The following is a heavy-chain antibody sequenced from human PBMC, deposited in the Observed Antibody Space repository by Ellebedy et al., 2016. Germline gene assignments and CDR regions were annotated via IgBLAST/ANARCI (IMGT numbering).Heavy chain of an antibody. CDR2: IYYSRNT. CDR1: GGSVSNYY. V-gene: IGHV4-59*02. Sequence: SETLSLTCTVSGGSVSNYYWSWIRQPPGKGLEWIGYIYYSRNTNYNPSLKSRLTISVDTSKNPFALKLSSVTAADTAVYYCARVHYDSSGYPFDYWGQGTLVTVSS. CDR3: ARVHYDSSGYPFDY. D-gene: IGHD3-22*01. J-gene: IGHJ4*02.